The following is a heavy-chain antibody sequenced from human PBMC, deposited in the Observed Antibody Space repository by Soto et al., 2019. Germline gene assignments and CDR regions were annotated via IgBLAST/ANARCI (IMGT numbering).Heavy chain of an antibody. CDR2: IYSGGTI. CDR1: EFTVSSNY. D-gene: IGHD1-26*01. V-gene: IGHV3-53*01. J-gene: IGHJ4*02. CDR3: ARARYNEGYSFDH. Sequence: PGGSLRLSCAASEFTVSSNYMSWVRQAPGKGLEWVSTIYSGGTIYYADSVKGRFTISRDNSKNTLYLQMNSLRAEDTAVYFCARARYNEGYSFDHCGQGTLVTVSS.